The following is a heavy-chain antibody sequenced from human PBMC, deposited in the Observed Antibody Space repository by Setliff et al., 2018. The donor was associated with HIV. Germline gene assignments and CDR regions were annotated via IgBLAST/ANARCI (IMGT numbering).Heavy chain of an antibody. CDR3: ARGFCSSTTCYEDYYYMDV. D-gene: IGHD2-2*01. J-gene: IGHJ6*03. CDR2: IYYSGST. V-gene: IGHV4-59*11. Sequence: PSETLSLTCTVSGGSISSHYWSWIRQPPGKGLEWIGYIYYSGSTNYNPSLKSRVTISVDTSKNQFSLKLSSVTAADTAVYYCARGFCSSTTCYEDYYYMDVWGKGSTVTVSS. CDR1: GGSISSHY.